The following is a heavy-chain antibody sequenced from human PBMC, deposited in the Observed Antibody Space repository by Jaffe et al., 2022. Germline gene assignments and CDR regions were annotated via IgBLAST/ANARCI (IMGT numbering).Heavy chain of an antibody. Sequence: QVQLVQSGAEVKKPGSSVKVSCKASGGTFSSYTISWVRQAPGQGLEWMGRIIPILGIANYAQKFQGRVTITADKSTSTAYMELSSLRSEDTAVYYCARERYYYDSSGYYPPSTFDYWGQGTLVTVSS. CDR1: GGTFSSYT. J-gene: IGHJ4*02. D-gene: IGHD3-22*01. V-gene: IGHV1-69*08. CDR2: IIPILGIA. CDR3: ARERYYYDSSGYYPPSTFDY.